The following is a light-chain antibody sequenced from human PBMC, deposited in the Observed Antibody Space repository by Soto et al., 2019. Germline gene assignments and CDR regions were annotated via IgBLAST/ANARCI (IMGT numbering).Light chain of an antibody. CDR3: QQANSFRT. J-gene: IGKJ1*01. CDR2: SAS. V-gene: IGKV1-9*01. Sequence: IQLTQSPSSLSASVGDRVTITCRASQGITSYLAWYQQRPGKAPGLLIYSASTLQSGVPSRFSGSGYGTDFSLTISNLQPEDFATYYCQQANSFRTFGQGTKVDI. CDR1: QGITSY.